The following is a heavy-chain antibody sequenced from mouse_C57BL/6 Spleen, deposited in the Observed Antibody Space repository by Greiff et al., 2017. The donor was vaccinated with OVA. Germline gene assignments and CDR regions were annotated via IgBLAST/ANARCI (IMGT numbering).Heavy chain of an antibody. V-gene: IGHV1-66*01. CDR1: GYSFTSYY. CDR3: ARLLYAMDY. D-gene: IGHD1-1*01. Sequence: LVESGPELVKPGASVKISCKASGYSFTSYYIHWVKQRPGQGLEWIGWIYPGSGNTKYNEKFKGKATLTADTSSSTAYMQLSSLTSEDSAVYYCARLLYAMDYWGQGTSVTVSS. CDR2: IYPGSGNT. J-gene: IGHJ4*01.